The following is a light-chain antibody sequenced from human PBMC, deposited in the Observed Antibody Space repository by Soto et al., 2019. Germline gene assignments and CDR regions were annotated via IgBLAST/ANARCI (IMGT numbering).Light chain of an antibody. CDR3: QQDYSYPRT. V-gene: IGKV1-8*01. J-gene: IGKJ1*01. CDR2: AAF. CDR1: QGISSY. Sequence: AIRMTQSPSSFSASTGDRVTITCRASQGISSYLAWSQQKPGKAPKLLIYAAFTLQSGVPSRFSGSGHGTDFTLDISSLQSEDFATYYCQQDYSYPRTFGQGTKVAIK.